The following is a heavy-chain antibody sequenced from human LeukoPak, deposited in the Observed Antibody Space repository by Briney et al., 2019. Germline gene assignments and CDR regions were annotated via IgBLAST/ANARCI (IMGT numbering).Heavy chain of an antibody. Sequence: ASVKVSCKASGYTFSGYYMHWVRQAPGQGLVWMGWINPNSGGTNYAQKFQGRVTMTRDTSISTAYMELSRLRSDDTAVYYCARSNDYSNYVPCDYWGQGTLVTVSS. CDR1: GYTFSGYY. CDR2: INPNSGGT. D-gene: IGHD4-11*01. J-gene: IGHJ4*02. V-gene: IGHV1-2*02. CDR3: ARSNDYSNYVPCDY.